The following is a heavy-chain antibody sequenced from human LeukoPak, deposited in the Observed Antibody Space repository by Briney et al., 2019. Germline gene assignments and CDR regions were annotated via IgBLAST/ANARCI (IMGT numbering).Heavy chain of an antibody. CDR3: ARDRDNDAFDI. Sequence: ASVKVSCKASGYTFTGYSMHWVRQAPGQGLEWMGWINPNSGGTNYAQKFQGRVTMTRDTSISTAYMELSRLTSDDTAVYYCARDRDNDAFDIWGQGTMVTVSS. CDR2: INPNSGGT. CDR1: GYTFTGYS. J-gene: IGHJ3*02. V-gene: IGHV1-2*02. D-gene: IGHD2-15*01.